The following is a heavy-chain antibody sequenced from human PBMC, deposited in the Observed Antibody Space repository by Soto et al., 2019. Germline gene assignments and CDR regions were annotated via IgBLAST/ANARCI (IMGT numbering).Heavy chain of an antibody. J-gene: IGHJ6*02. CDR2: ITGSGGST. D-gene: IGHD3-3*01. CDR1: GFTFSTYA. CDR3: ARVDTIFGVVPGGMDV. Sequence: GGSLRLSCAASGFTFSTYAMVWVRQAPGKGLEWVSVITGSGGSTYYADSVKGRFTISRDNAKNSLYLQMNSLRAEDTAVYYCARVDTIFGVVPGGMDVWGQGTTVTVSS. V-gene: IGHV3-23*01.